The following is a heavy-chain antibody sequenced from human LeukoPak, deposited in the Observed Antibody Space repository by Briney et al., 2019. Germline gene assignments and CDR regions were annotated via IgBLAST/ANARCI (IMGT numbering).Heavy chain of an antibody. D-gene: IGHD3-22*01. Sequence: GGSLRLSCTVSGFTFSSYAMHWVRQAPGKGLEWVVVTSYDESNKYYADSVKGRFTVSRDNYKDTLYLQMNNLRPDDTAVYFCARDFQTIYYDGSAFYSPFDDWGQGTLVIVSS. CDR3: ARDFQTIYYDGSAFYSPFDD. V-gene: IGHV3-30*14. CDR2: TSYDESNK. CDR1: GFTFSSYA. J-gene: IGHJ4*02.